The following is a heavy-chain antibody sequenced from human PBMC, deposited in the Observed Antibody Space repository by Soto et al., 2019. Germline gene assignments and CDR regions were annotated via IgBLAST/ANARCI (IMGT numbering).Heavy chain of an antibody. V-gene: IGHV4-34*01. Sequence: SETLSLTCAVYGGSFSGYFWNWIRQTPGKGLEWIGKVNHNGRNNYNPSLKSRVTISLDMSKNQISLKLTSVTAADTAVYYCARGGSSDWQVAFDFWGQGTMVTVSS. J-gene: IGHJ3*01. CDR2: VNHNGRN. D-gene: IGHD6-19*01. CDR3: ARGGSSDWQVAFDF. CDR1: GGSFSGYF.